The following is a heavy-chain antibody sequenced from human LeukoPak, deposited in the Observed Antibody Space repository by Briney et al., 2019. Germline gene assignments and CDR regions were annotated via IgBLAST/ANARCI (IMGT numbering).Heavy chain of an antibody. Sequence: PGGSLRLSCAASGFIFSSHDMNWVRQAPGKGLEWVSYIGTSSRIYYADSVKGRFTISRDNAKNSLYLQMHSLRDEDTALYYCARDVRGNSFSDYWGQGTLVTVSS. CDR2: IGTSSRI. CDR3: ARDVRGNSFSDY. J-gene: IGHJ4*02. V-gene: IGHV3-48*02. D-gene: IGHD4-23*01. CDR1: GFIFSSHD.